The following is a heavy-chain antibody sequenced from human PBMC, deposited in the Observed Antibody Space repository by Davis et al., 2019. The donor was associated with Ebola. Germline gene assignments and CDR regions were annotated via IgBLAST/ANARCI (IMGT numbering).Heavy chain of an antibody. J-gene: IGHJ3*02. V-gene: IGHV4-61*08. CDR1: GGSISSGDYY. Sequence: SETLSLTCTVSGGSISSGDYYWSWIRQPPGKGLEWIGYIYYSGSTNYNPSLKSRVTISVDTSKNQFSLKLSSVTAADTAVYYCARVAYYYDSSGYNRGAFDIWGQGTMVSVSS. CDR2: IYYSGST. D-gene: IGHD3-22*01. CDR3: ARVAYYYDSSGYNRGAFDI.